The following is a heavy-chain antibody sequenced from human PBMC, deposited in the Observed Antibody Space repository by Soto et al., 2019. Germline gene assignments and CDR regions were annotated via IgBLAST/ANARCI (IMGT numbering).Heavy chain of an antibody. CDR1: GYTFTSYG. D-gene: IGHD3-3*01. Sequence: ASVKVSCKASGYTFTSYGISWVRQAPGQGLEWMGWISAYNGNTNYAQKLQGRVTMTTDTSTSTAYMELRSLRSDDTAVYYCARDEPYYDFWSGYYPHHYYYYGMDVWGQGTTVTVSS. CDR2: ISAYNGNT. J-gene: IGHJ6*02. V-gene: IGHV1-18*01. CDR3: ARDEPYYDFWSGYYPHHYYYYGMDV.